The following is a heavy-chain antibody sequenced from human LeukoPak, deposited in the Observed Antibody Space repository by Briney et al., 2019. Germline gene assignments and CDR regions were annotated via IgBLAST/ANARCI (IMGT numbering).Heavy chain of an antibody. D-gene: IGHD2-2*01. CDR2: IIPILGIA. CDR3: ARDARYCSSTSCQTDAFDI. J-gene: IGHJ3*02. V-gene: IGHV1-69*04. CDR1: GGTFSSYT. Sequence: SVKVSCKASGGTFSSYTISWVRQAPGQGLEWMGRIIPILGIANYAQKFQRRVTITADKSTSTAYMELSSLRSEDTAVYYCARDARYCSSTSCQTDAFDIWGQGTMVTVSS.